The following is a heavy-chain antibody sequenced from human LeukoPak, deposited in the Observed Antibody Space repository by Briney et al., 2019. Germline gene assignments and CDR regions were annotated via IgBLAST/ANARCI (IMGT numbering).Heavy chain of an antibody. CDR3: TGQPNYGDYPN. V-gene: IGHV3-73*01. CDR2: IRNKANSYAT. Sequence: GALRLSCAASGFTFSGSTMHWVRQASGKGLEWVGRIRNKANSYATAYVESVKGRFTISRDDSKNTVYLQMNSLKTEDTAVYYCTGQPNYGDYPNWGQGTLVTVSS. D-gene: IGHD4-17*01. CDR1: GFTFSGST. J-gene: IGHJ4*02.